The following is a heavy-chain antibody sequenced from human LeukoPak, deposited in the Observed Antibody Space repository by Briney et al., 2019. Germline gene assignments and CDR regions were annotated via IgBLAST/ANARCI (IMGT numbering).Heavy chain of an antibody. CDR3: VRDALNWNYDY. CDR2: ISPTNGDT. J-gene: IGHJ4*02. D-gene: IGHD1-7*01. V-gene: IGHV1-2*02. Sequence: ASVKVSCKASGYTFTAFFIHLVRQAAGHGLEWMGWISPTNGDTRYAQKFQGRVAMTRDTSISTAYMELSRLRSDDTAVYYCVRDALNWNYDYWGQGTLVAVSS. CDR1: GYTFTAFF.